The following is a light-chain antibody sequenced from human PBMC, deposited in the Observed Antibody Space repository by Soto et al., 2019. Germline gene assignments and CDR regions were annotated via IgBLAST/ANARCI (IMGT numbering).Light chain of an antibody. J-gene: IGLJ2*01. Sequence: QSVLTQPPSVSGAPGQRVTISCTGSSSNTGADYDVHWYQHLPGSAPKLLIYDNNIRPSGVPDRFSGSKSGNTASLTVSGLQAEDEADYYCSSYAGSNNVVFGGGTKLTVL. CDR1: SSNTGADYD. CDR2: DNN. CDR3: SSYAGSNNVV. V-gene: IGLV1-40*01.